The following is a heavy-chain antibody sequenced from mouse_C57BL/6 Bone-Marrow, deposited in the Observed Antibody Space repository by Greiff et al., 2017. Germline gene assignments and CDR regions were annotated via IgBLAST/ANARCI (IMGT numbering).Heavy chain of an antibody. V-gene: IGHV1-82*01. Sequence: VQLQQSGPELVKPGASVKISCKASGYAFSSSWMNWVKQRPGKGLEWIGRIYPGDGDTNYNGKFKGKATLTADKSSSTAYMQLSSLTSEDSAVYCGARNDYALDYWGQGTTLTVSS. CDR2: IYPGDGDT. CDR1: GYAFSSSW. J-gene: IGHJ2*01. D-gene: IGHD2-4*01. CDR3: ARNDYALDY.